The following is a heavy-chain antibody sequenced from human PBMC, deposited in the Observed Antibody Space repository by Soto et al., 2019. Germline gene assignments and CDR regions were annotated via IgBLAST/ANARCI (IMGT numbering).Heavy chain of an antibody. CDR1: GFTFSIYA. D-gene: IGHD5-18*01. CDR2: ISCNGGSI. CDR3: AKELGGYSYGYEMDV. J-gene: IGHJ4*02. Sequence: GGSLRLSCAASGFTFSIYAMHWVRQAPGKGLEWVSGISCNGGSICYADSVKGRFTISRDNSKNSLYLQMNSLRTEDTAVYYCAKELGGYSYGYEMDVWGQGTLVTVSS. V-gene: IGHV3-9*01.